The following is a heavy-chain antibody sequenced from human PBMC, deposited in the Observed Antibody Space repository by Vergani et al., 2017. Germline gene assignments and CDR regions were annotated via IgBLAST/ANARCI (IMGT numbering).Heavy chain of an antibody. J-gene: IGHJ4*02. D-gene: IGHD1-26*01. CDR3: ARSGSGSYYDY. CDR2: IYYSGST. Sequence: QVQLQESGPGLVKPSETLSLTCTVSGGSISSYYWSWIRQPPGKGLEWIGYIYYSGSTNYNPSLKSRVTISVDTSKNQFSLKRSSVTAADTAVYYCARSGSGSYYDYWGQGTLVTVSS. V-gene: IGHV4-59*08. CDR1: GGSISSYY.